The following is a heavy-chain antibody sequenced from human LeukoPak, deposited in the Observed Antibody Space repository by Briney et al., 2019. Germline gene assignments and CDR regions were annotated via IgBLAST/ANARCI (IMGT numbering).Heavy chain of an antibody. V-gene: IGHV3-48*01. CDR3: ARALVAAAPYYMDV. Sequence: GGSLRLSCAASGFIFSSYAMSWVRQAPGKGLEWVSYISSSSSTIYYADSVKGRFTISRDNAKNSLYLQMNSLRAEDTAVYYCARALVAAAPYYMDVWGKGTTVTVSS. D-gene: IGHD6-13*01. CDR2: ISSSSSTI. CDR1: GFIFSSYA. J-gene: IGHJ6*03.